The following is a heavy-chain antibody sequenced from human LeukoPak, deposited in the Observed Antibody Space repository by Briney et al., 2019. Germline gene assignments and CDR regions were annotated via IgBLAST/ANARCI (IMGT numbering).Heavy chain of an antibody. J-gene: IGHJ4*02. D-gene: IGHD2-2*01. V-gene: IGHV3-11*01. CDR2: ISSSGSTI. CDR1: GFTFSDYY. Sequence: PGRSLRLSCAASGFTFSDYYMSWIRQASGKGLEWVSYISSSGSTIYYADSVKGRFTISRDNAKNSLYLQMNSLRAEDTAVYYCAKVRGSTSSQGRSREYYFDYWGQGTLVTVSS. CDR3: AKVRGSTSSQGRSREYYFDY.